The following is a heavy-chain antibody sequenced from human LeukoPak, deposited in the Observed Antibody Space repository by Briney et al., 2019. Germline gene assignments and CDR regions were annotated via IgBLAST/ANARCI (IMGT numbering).Heavy chain of an antibody. CDR2: IKQDGSEK. CDR3: ASRPKQWLTLNRYYFDY. V-gene: IGHV3-7*01. J-gene: IGHJ4*02. D-gene: IGHD6-19*01. CDR1: GFTFSSYW. Sequence: QPGGSLRLSCAASGFTFSSYWMSWVRQAPGKGLEWVANIKQDGSEKYYVDSVKGRFTISRDNAKNSLYLQMNSLRAEDTAVYYCASRPKQWLTLNRYYFDYWGQGTLVTVSS.